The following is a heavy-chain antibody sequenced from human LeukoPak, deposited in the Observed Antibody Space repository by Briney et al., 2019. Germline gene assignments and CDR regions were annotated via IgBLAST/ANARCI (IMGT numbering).Heavy chain of an antibody. CDR2: ISAYNGNT. CDR3: ARDGVSTVTTNFDN. J-gene: IGHJ4*02. Sequence: GASVTVSCTASGYTFTIYGISWVRQAPGQGLEWMGWISAYNGNTNCAQKVQGRVTMTTDTSTSTAYMELRSLRSDDTAVYYCARDGVSTVTTNFDNWGQGTLVTVSS. D-gene: IGHD4-11*01. CDR1: GYTFTIYG. V-gene: IGHV1-18*01.